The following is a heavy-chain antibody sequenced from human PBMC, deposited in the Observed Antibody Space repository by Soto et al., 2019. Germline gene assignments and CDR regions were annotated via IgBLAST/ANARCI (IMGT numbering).Heavy chain of an antibody. CDR1: GYTFTNYD. D-gene: IGHD2-21*02. J-gene: IGHJ4*02. Sequence: QVQLVQSGAEVKKPGASVKVSCKASGYTFTNYDINWVRQATGQGLEWMGWMNPNSGNTGYAQRLRRRFXMTRNTSISTAYMELSSLRSEDPAVYYCVRGDGGHSDGGDYWGQGTLVTVSS. V-gene: IGHV1-8*01. CDR3: VRGDGGHSDGGDY. CDR2: MNPNSGNT.